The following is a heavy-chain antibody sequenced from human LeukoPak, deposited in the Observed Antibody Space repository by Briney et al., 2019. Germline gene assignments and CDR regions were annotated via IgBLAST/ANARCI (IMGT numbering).Heavy chain of an antibody. CDR3: ARDVRSGGFDY. J-gene: IGHJ4*02. CDR1: GFTFSSYD. D-gene: IGHD3-10*02. CDR2: IDTAGDT. V-gene: IGHV3-13*01. Sequence: PGGSLRLSCAASGFTFSSYDMHWVRQATGKGLEWVSAIDTAGDTYYPGSVKGRFTISRENAKNSLYLQMNSLRAGDTAVYYCARDVRSGGFDYWGQGTLVTVSS.